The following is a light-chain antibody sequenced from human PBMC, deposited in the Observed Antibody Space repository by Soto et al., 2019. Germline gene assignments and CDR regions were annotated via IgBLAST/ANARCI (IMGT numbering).Light chain of an antibody. J-gene: IGLJ1*01. CDR1: SSDVGGYNY. V-gene: IGLV2-14*01. CDR2: DVS. CDR3: SSYTSSSTPYV. Sequence: QSVLTQPASVSGSPGQSITISCTGTSSDVGGYNYVSWYQQHPGKAPKLMIYDVSNRPSGVSNRFSCSKSGNTASLTISGLQAEDEAYYYCSSYTSSSTPYVFGTGTKVTVL.